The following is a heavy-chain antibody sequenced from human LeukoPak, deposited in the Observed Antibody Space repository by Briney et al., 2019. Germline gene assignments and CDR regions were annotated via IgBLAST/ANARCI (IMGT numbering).Heavy chain of an antibody. J-gene: IGHJ5*02. V-gene: IGHV4-34*01. Sequence: SETLSLTCAVYDGSFSGYYWSWIRQPPGKGLEWIGEINHSGSTDYNPSLKSRVTISIDKSKNHFSLKLTSVTAADTAIYYCARDTYNWNVDAFDPWGQGTLVTVSS. D-gene: IGHD1-20*01. CDR3: ARDTYNWNVDAFDP. CDR2: INHSGST. CDR1: DGSFSGYY.